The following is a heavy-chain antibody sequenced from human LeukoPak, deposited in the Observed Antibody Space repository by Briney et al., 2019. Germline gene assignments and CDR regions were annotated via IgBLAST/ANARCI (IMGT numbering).Heavy chain of an antibody. J-gene: IGHJ5*02. V-gene: IGHV3-11*04. Sequence: GGSLRLSCAASGFTFSDYYMTWVRQAPGKGLEWVSYISGSGSSISYADSVEGRFTISRDNAKNSLYLQMNSLRAEDTAVYYCARERSIAEFDRWGQGTLVTVSS. CDR1: GFTFSDYY. CDR3: ARERSIAEFDR. CDR2: ISGSGSSI. D-gene: IGHD6-6*01.